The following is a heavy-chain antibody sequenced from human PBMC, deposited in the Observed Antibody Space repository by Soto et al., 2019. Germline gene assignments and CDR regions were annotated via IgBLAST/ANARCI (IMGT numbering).Heavy chain of an antibody. CDR3: ARGQEGIVATH. CDR2: VKDGGST. CDR1: GGSLTGYY. D-gene: IGHD5-12*01. Sequence: QVRLQQWGAGLLKPSETLSLTCTVNGGSLTGYYWSWIRQPPGKGLEWIGEVKDGGSTNYSPSLRGRVSISADTSKNHFSLRLNSVTAADTAVYFCARGQEGIVATHWDQGALVTASS. J-gene: IGHJ4*02. V-gene: IGHV4-34*01.